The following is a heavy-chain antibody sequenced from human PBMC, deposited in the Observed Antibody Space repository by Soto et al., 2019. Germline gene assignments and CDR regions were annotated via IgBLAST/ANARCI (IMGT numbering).Heavy chain of an antibody. V-gene: IGHV1-69*10. Sequence: SVKVSCKASGGSFSSLVISWLRQAPGQGPEWMGGINPMLGVANFAQKFQDRVTITADESTTTAYMELSSLRSEDTAVYYCARGPAKFDPWGQGTLVTVSS. D-gene: IGHD2-2*01. CDR1: GGSFSSLV. J-gene: IGHJ5*02. CDR3: ARGPAKFDP. CDR2: INPMLGVA.